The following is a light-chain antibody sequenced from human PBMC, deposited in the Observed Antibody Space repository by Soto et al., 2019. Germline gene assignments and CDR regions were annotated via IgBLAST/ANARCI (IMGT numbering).Light chain of an antibody. J-gene: IGLJ3*02. CDR1: STNIGARYD. CDR2: GDT. CDR3: QSHDTGLRGWM. Sequence: QPVLTQPPSVSGAPGQRVTISCTGGSTNIGARYDVHWYQQYPGTAPKLLIYGDTNRPSGVPERFSASRSGASASLAITDLQAEDEADYYCQSHDTGLRGWMFGGGTQLTVL. V-gene: IGLV1-40*01.